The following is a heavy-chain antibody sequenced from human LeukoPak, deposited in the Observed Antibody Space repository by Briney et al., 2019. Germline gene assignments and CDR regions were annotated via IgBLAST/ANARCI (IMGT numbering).Heavy chain of an antibody. CDR1: GFTFSSYS. CDR2: ISSSSSYI. V-gene: IGHV3-21*04. Sequence: PGGSLRLSCAASGFTFSSYSMNWVRQAPGKGLEWVSSISSSSSYIYYADSVKGRFTISRDNAKNSLYLQMNSLRAEDTAVYYCAKEGLSGSYYDYWGQGTLVTVSS. CDR3: AKEGLSGSYYDY. D-gene: IGHD3-10*01. J-gene: IGHJ4*02.